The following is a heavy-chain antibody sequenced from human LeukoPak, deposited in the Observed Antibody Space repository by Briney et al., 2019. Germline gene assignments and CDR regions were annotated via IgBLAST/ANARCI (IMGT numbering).Heavy chain of an antibody. CDR3: ARKVRDRENYYYYYYMDV. Sequence: ASVKVSCKASGYTFTSYYMHWVRQAPGQGLEWMGWMNPNSGNTGYAQKFQGRVTMTRNTSISTAYMELSSLRSEDTAVYYCARKVRDRENYYYYYYMDVWGKGTTVTISS. CDR2: MNPNSGNT. V-gene: IGHV1-8*02. J-gene: IGHJ6*03. D-gene: IGHD3-10*01. CDR1: GYTFTSYY.